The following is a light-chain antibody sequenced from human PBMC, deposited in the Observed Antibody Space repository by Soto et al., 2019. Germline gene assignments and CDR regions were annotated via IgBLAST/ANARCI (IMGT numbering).Light chain of an antibody. V-gene: IGKV3-15*01. J-gene: IGKJ4*01. CDR3: QQYSNWPPGLT. Sequence: EIVMTQSPATMSVSTGERATLSCRASQSVSSNLAWYQQKPGQAPRLLIYAASTRATGIPARFSGSGSGTEFTLTISSLQSEDFAVYYCQQYSNWPPGLTFGGGTKVEIK. CDR1: QSVSSN. CDR2: AAS.